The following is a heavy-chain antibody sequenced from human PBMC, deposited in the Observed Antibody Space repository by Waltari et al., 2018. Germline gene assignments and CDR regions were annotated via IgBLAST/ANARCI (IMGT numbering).Heavy chain of an antibody. J-gene: IGHJ4*02. Sequence: QVQLVQSGAEVKKPGASVKVSCQASGYTFPGYYMHWVRQAPGPGLEWMGWINPNSGGTNYAQKFQGRVTMTRDTSISTAYMELSRLRSDDTAVYYCASAPKGSSWSRPGLYWGQGTLVTVSS. CDR1: GYTFPGYY. CDR3: ASAPKGSSWSRPGLY. V-gene: IGHV1-2*02. CDR2: INPNSGGT. D-gene: IGHD6-13*01.